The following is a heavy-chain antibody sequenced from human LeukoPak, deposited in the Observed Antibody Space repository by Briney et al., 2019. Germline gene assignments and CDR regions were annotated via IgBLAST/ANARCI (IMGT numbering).Heavy chain of an antibody. CDR2: LYSDGRT. CDR3: ARGGGYYPIDY. CDR1: GFTVNSNY. J-gene: IGHJ4*02. Sequence: PGRSLRLSCAASGFTVNSNYMNWVRQAPGKGLEWVSVLYSDGRTYYADSAKGRFTISRDTSKNTLYLQVNSLRAEDTAVYYCARGGGYYPIDYWGQGTLVTVSS. D-gene: IGHD2-15*01. V-gene: IGHV3-53*01.